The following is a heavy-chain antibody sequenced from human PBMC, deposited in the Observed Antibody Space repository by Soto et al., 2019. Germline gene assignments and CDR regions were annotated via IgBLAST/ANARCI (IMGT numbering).Heavy chain of an antibody. CDR2: IYPGDSDT. CDR1: GYSFTSYW. V-gene: IGHV5-51*01. D-gene: IGHD4-17*01. J-gene: IGHJ6*02. Sequence: HGEALKISCKGSGYSFTSYWIGWVRQMPGKGLEWMGIIYPGDSDTRYSPSFQGQVTISADKSISTAYLQWSSLKASDTAMYYCARLPDYGDYGGKLSYYYYGMDVWGQGTTVTVSS. CDR3: ARLPDYGDYGGKLSYYYYGMDV.